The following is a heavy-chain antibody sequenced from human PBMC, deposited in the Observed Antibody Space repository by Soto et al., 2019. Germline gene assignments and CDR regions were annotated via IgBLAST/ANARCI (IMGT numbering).Heavy chain of an antibody. CDR1: GYTFTGYY. CDR2: INPNSGGT. V-gene: IGHV1-2*04. CDR3: ARADGDYDQYFQH. J-gene: IGHJ1*01. D-gene: IGHD4-17*01. Sequence: ASVKVSCKAPGYTFTGYYMHWVRQAPGQGLEWMGWINPNSGGTNYAQKFQGWVTMTRDTSISTAYMELSRLRSDDTAVYYCARADGDYDQYFQHWGQGTLVTVSS.